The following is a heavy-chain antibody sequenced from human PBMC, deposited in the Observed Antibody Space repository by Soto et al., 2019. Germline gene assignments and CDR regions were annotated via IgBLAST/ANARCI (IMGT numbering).Heavy chain of an antibody. Sequence: PGGSLRLSCAASGFTFSSYGMHWVRQAPGKGLEWVAVISYDGSNKYYADSVKGRFTISRDNSKNTLYLQMNSLRAEDTAVYYCAKGVQLERAPRFDPWGQGTLVTVSS. V-gene: IGHV3-30*18. J-gene: IGHJ5*02. CDR2: ISYDGSNK. CDR1: GFTFSSYG. D-gene: IGHD1-1*01. CDR3: AKGVQLERAPRFDP.